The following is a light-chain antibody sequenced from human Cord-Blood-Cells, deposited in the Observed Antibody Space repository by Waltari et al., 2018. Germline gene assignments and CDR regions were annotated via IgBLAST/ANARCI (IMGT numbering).Light chain of an antibody. V-gene: IGLV1-36*01. CDR3: AAWDDSLNGYV. Sequence: QSVLTQPPSVSEAPRQRVTISCYGSSSNIGNNAVNWYQQLPGKAPKLLIYYDDLLPSGVSDRFSGSKSGNSASLAISGLQSEDEADYYCAAWDDSLNGYVFGTGTKVTVL. J-gene: IGLJ1*01. CDR1: SSNIGNNA. CDR2: YDD.